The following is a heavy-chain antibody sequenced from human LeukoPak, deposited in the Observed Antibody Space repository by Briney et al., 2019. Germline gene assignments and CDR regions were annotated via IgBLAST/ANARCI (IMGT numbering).Heavy chain of an antibody. D-gene: IGHD4-23*01. V-gene: IGHV4-30-4*01. CDR1: GGSISSGDYY. Sequence: PSQTLSLTCTVSGGSISSGDYYWSWIRQPPGKGLEWIGYIYYSGSTYYNPSLKSRVTVSRDTSKNQFSLKLTSVTATDTAIYYCARSRVYIGNPFDYWGQGTLVAVS. CDR3: ARSRVYIGNPFDY. CDR2: IYYSGST. J-gene: IGHJ4*02.